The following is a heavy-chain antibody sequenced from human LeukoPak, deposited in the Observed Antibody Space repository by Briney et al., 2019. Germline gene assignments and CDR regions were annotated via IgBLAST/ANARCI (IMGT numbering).Heavy chain of an antibody. D-gene: IGHD3-9*01. CDR2: IYYSGST. CDR1: GGSISSNIYY. V-gene: IGHV4-39*01. Sequence: SETLSLTCTVSGGSISSNIYYLGWIRQPPGKGLEWIGSIYYSGSTYYNPSLKSRITISVDTSKNQFSLKMSSVTAADTAVYYFVQAEDGIRDFWFDPWGQGTLVTVSS. CDR3: VQAEDGIRDFWFDP. J-gene: IGHJ5*02.